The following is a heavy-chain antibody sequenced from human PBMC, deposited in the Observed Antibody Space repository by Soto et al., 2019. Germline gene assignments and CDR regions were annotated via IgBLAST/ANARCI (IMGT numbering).Heavy chain of an antibody. CDR2: ISAYNGNT. CDR3: AREGWDIVVVPAAMGYYYYYMDV. CDR1: GYTFTSYG. V-gene: IGHV1-18*01. Sequence: ASVKVSCKASGYTFTSYGISWVRQAPGQGLEWMGWISAYNGNTNYAQKLQGRVTMTTDTSTSTAYMELRSLRSDDTAVYYCAREGWDIVVVPAAMGYYYYYMDVWGKGTTVTVSS. D-gene: IGHD2-2*01. J-gene: IGHJ6*03.